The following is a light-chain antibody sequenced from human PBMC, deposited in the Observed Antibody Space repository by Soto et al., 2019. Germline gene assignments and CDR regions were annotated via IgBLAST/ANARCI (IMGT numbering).Light chain of an antibody. CDR3: SSFAGSNTI. CDR1: SSDVGGYNY. CDR2: EVS. J-gene: IGLJ2*01. V-gene: IGLV2-8*01. Sequence: QSVLTQPPSASGSPGQSVTISCTGTSSDVGGYNYVSWYQHHPGKGPKLMIYEVSKRPSGVPDRFSGSKSGNTASLTVSGLHAEDEADYYCSSFAGSNTIFGGGTKVTVL.